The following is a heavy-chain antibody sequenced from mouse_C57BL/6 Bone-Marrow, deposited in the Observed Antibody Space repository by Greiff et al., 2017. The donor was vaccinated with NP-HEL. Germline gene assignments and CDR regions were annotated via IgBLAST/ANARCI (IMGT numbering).Heavy chain of an antibody. D-gene: IGHD4-1*01. CDR3: ARSELGPFAY. V-gene: IGHV7-3*01. CDR2: IRNKANGYTT. J-gene: IGHJ3*01. Sequence: EVQGVESGGGLVQPGGSLSLSCASSGFTFTDYYMSWVRQPPGKALDWLGFIRNKANGYTTEYSASVKGRFTISRDNSQSILYLQMNALRAEDSATYYCARSELGPFAYWGQGTLVTVSA. CDR1: GFTFTDYY.